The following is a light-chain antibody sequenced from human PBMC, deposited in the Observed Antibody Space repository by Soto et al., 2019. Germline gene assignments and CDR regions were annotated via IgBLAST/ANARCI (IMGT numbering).Light chain of an antibody. CDR3: QQYNTWHLT. J-gene: IGKJ3*01. Sequence: ETVMTQSPATLSVSPGERPTLSCRASQRVSSNLAWYQQKPGQAPRLIIYDASTRATGIPARFSGSGSGTEFTLTISSLQSEDFAVYYCQQYNTWHLTFGPGTKVDIK. V-gene: IGKV3-15*01. CDR1: QRVSSN. CDR2: DAS.